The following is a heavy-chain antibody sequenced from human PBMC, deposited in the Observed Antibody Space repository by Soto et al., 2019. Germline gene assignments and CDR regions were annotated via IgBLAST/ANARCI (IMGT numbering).Heavy chain of an antibody. CDR2: ISYDGSNK. J-gene: IGHJ6*02. CDR3: ARDRVTMVRGVIIGNYYYYGMDV. V-gene: IGHV3-30-3*01. CDR1: GYTFTSYY. Sequence: SCKASGYTFTSYYMHWVRQAPGKGLEWVAVISYDGSNKYYADSVKGRFTISRDNSKNTLYLQMNSLRAEDTAVYYCARDRVTMVRGVIIGNYYYYGMDVWGQGTTVTVSS. D-gene: IGHD3-10*01.